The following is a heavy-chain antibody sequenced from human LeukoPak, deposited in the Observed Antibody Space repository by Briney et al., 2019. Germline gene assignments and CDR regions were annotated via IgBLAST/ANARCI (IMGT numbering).Heavy chain of an antibody. CDR2: IKSKTDGETT. CDR3: TTLALVPPDY. V-gene: IGHV3-15*01. Sequence: GGSLRLSCAASEFSVGSNYMTWVRQAPGKGLEWVGRIKSKTDGETTDYAAPVKGRFTISRDDSKSTVYLQMNSLKTEDTAVYYCTTLALVPPDYWGQGTLVTVSS. CDR1: EFSVGSNY. J-gene: IGHJ4*02. D-gene: IGHD6-13*01.